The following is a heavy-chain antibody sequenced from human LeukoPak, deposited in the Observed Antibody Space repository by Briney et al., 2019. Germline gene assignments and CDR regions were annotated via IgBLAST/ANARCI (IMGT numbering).Heavy chain of an antibody. V-gene: IGHV1-2*04. CDR2: INPNSGGK. J-gene: IGHJ4*02. D-gene: IGHD5-18*01. CDR1: GYTFTGYY. CDR3: ARGGVDTAMVKGPFDY. Sequence: GGSVKVSCMASGYTFTGYYMHWVRQAPGQGLEWMGWINPNSGGKNYAQKFKGWVTMTRDTSISTAYMELSRQRSDDTAVYYCARGGVDTAMVKGPFDYWGQGTLVTVSS.